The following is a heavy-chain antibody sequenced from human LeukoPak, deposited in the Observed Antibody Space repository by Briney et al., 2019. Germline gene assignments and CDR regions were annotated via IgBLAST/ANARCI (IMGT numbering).Heavy chain of an antibody. CDR1: GGSVSSYF. Sequence: SETLSLTCTVSGGSVSSYFWSWIRQPAGKGLEWIGRIYAGGGTNYNPSLKSRVTMSVDTSKNQFSLKLSSVTAADTAVYYCASFSWGSGSYNQEAIWSWFDPWGQGTLVTVSS. J-gene: IGHJ5*02. CDR3: ASFSWGSGSYNQEAIWSWFDP. V-gene: IGHV4-4*07. CDR2: IYAGGGT. D-gene: IGHD3-10*01.